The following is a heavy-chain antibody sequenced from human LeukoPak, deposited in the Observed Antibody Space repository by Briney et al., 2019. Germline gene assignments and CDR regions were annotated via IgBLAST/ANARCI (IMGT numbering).Heavy chain of an antibody. Sequence: GGSLRLSCAASGFTFDDYGMTWVRLIPGKGLEWVSGINWNGDSKGYADSVKGRFTISRDNAKSSLFLQMNSLRAEDTAFYYCARLANPNYYYYYMDVWGKGTTVTVS. CDR3: ARLANPNYYYYYMDV. V-gene: IGHV3-20*04. J-gene: IGHJ6*03. D-gene: IGHD6-13*01. CDR1: GFTFDDYG. CDR2: INWNGDSK.